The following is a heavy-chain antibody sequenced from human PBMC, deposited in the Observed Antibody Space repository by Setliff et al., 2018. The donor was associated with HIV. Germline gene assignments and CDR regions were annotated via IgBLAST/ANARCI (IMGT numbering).Heavy chain of an antibody. Sequence: SETLSLTCTLSGGSINSGGYYWTWVRQHPGKGLQWIGYIYYIGGTYYNPSLKSRVTISLDTSKNHFSLNLSYVTAADTAVYYCARESMLRGLRHAVDIWGQGTMVTVSS. CDR3: ARESMLRGLRHAVDI. CDR1: GGSINSGGYY. J-gene: IGHJ3*02. V-gene: IGHV4-31*03. D-gene: IGHD3-10*01. CDR2: IYYIGGT.